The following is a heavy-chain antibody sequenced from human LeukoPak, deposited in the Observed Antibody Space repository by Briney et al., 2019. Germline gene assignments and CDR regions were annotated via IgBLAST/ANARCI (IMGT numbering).Heavy chain of an antibody. D-gene: IGHD7-27*01. CDR3: ARVGTGGIFDY. CDR1: GGSISSGGYY. J-gene: IGHJ4*02. V-gene: IGHV4-31*03. CDR2: IYYSGST. Sequence: PSQTLSLTCTVSGGSISSGGYYWSWIRQHPGKGLEWIGYIYYSGSTYYNPSLKSRVTISVDTSKNQFSLKLSSVTPEDTAVYYCARVGTGGIFDYWGQGTLVTVSS.